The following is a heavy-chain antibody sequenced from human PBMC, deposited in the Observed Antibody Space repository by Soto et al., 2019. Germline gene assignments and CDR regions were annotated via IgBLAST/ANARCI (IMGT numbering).Heavy chain of an antibody. CDR1: GYTFTGYY. D-gene: IGHD3-9*01. J-gene: IGHJ5*02. V-gene: IGHV1-2*02. CDR3: AREGAYYDILTGYYPTPFDP. Sequence: ASVKVSCKASGYTFTGYYMHWVRQAPGQGLEWMGWINPNSGGTNYAQKFQGRVTMTRDTSISTAYMELSRLRSDDTAVYYCAREGAYYDILTGYYPTPFDPWGQGTLVTVSS. CDR2: INPNSGGT.